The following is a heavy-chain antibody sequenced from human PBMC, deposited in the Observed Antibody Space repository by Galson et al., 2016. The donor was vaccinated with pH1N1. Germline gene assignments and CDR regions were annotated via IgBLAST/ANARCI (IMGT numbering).Heavy chain of an antibody. Sequence: SETLSLTCTVSGSSINSGYYWGWIRQPPGKGLEWIGSVFQSGSTYYNPSLKSRVTISLDTSKNQFSLKLNSVTAADTAVYYCATRMEGAALEYFQEWGQGTLVTVSS. V-gene: IGHV4-38-2*02. CDR1: GSSINSGYY. CDR3: ATRMEGAALEYFQE. J-gene: IGHJ1*01. D-gene: IGHD2-15*01. CDR2: VFQSGST.